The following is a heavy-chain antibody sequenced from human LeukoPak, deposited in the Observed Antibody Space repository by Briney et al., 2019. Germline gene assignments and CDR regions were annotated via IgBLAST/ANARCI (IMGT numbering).Heavy chain of an antibody. V-gene: IGHV3-30-3*01. CDR1: GFIFSSCA. Sequence: GGSLRLSCAASGFIFSSCAMHWVRQAPGKGLEWVAVISYGGSNKYYADSVKGRFTISRGNSKNTLYLQMNALRAEDTAVYYCARVANITTFGMDVWGQGTTVTVSS. J-gene: IGHJ6*02. D-gene: IGHD3-9*01. CDR3: ARVANITTFGMDV. CDR2: ISYGGSNK.